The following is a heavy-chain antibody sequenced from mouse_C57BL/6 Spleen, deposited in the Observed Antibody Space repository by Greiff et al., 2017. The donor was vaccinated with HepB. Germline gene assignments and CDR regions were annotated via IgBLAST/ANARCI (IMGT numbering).Heavy chain of an antibody. V-gene: IGHV1-19*01. Sequence: EVQLQQSGPVLVKPGASVKMSCKASGYTFTDYYMNWVKQSHGKSLEWIGVINPYNGGTSYNQKFKGKATLTVDKSSSTAYMELNSLTSEDSAVYYCARGDGNYGFAYWGQGTLVTVSA. CDR2: INPYNGGT. CDR1: GYTFTDYY. D-gene: IGHD2-1*01. J-gene: IGHJ3*01. CDR3: ARGDGNYGFAY.